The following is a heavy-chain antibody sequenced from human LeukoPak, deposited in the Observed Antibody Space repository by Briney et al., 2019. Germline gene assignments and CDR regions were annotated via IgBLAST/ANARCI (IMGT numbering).Heavy chain of an antibody. CDR3: ARRGSSGPMEYYYYMDV. CDR1: GYTFTGYY. CDR2: INPNSGGT. J-gene: IGHJ6*03. Sequence: ASVKVSCKASGYTFTGYYMHWVRQAPGQGLEWMGWINPNSGGTNYAQKFQGRVTMTRDTSISTAYMELRSLRSDDTAVYYCARRGSSGPMEYYYYMDVWGKGTTVTVSS. D-gene: IGHD3-22*01. V-gene: IGHV1-2*02.